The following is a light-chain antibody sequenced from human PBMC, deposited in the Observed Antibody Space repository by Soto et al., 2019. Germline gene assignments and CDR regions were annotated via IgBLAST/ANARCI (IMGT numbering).Light chain of an antibody. CDR1: QSVSSY. J-gene: IGKJ1*01. CDR3: QHRSYRPVT. V-gene: IGKV3-11*01. Sequence: EIVLTQSPAILSMSPGERATLSCRASQSVSSYFAWYQQKPGQAPRLLIYDASNSATGVPARFSGSGSGTDFTLTISSLEPEDFAVYYCQHRSYRPVTFGQGTKVEIK. CDR2: DAS.